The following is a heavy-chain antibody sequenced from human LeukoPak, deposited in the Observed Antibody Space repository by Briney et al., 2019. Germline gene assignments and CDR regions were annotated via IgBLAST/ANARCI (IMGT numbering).Heavy chain of an antibody. CDR1: GFTFSSNW. CDR3: ARNSMVRGVNFGY. J-gene: IGHJ4*02. Sequence: PGGSLRLSCAASGFTFSSNWMNWVRQAPGKGLEWVSSISSSSSYIYYADSVKGRFTISRDNAKNSLYLQMNSLRAEDTAVYYCARNSMVRGVNFGYWGQGTLVTVSS. CDR2: ISSSSSYI. V-gene: IGHV3-21*01. D-gene: IGHD3-10*01.